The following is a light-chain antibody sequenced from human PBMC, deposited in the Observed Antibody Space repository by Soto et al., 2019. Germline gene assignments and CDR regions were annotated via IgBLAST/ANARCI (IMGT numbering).Light chain of an antibody. CDR3: QQYYSTPWT. Sequence: DIVMTQSPDSLAVSLGERATINCKSSQSVLYSSNNKNHLAWYQQKSGQPPKLLIYWAFTRESGVPDRFRGSGSGTEFTLTISSLQAEDEAVYYCQQYYSTPWTFGQGTKVEIK. CDR2: WAF. J-gene: IGKJ1*01. CDR1: QSVLYSSNNKNH. V-gene: IGKV4-1*01.